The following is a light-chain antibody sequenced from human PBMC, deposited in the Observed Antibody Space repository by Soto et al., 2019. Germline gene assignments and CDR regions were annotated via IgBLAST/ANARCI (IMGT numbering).Light chain of an antibody. J-gene: IGKJ1*01. CDR3: QQSYNTPQT. Sequence: DIHMTQSPSSLSASVGDRVTITCRPSQTIGKYLNWYQQKPGQAPKLLIYTASALPSGVPSRFSGSRPGTNFTLTISSIQREDSATYYCQQSYNTPQTFGQGTRVEI. V-gene: IGKV1-39*01. CDR1: QTIGKY. CDR2: TAS.